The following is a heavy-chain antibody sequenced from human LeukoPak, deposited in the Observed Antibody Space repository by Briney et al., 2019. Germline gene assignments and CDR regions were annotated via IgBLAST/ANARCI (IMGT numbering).Heavy chain of an antibody. CDR1: GFTFSDYY. D-gene: IGHD4-11*01. V-gene: IGHV3-11*01. Sequence: GVSLRLSCAASGFTFSDYYINWIRQAPGRGLEWIAYITGSGTSVYYADSVKGRFTVSRDNAANSVFLQMDSLRVDDSAVYFCTRDPEYRNTWGQGNLVTASS. CDR3: TRDPEYRNT. CDR2: ITGSGTSV. J-gene: IGHJ5*02.